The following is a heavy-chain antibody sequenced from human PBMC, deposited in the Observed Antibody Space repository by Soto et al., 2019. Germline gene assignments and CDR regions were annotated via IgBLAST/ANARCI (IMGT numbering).Heavy chain of an antibody. J-gene: IGHJ4*02. D-gene: IGHD6-19*01. Sequence: QVQLVQSGAEVKKPGASVKVSCKASGYTCTSYDINFVRQATGQGLEWMGWMNPNSGNTGYAQKCQGRVTMTRNTSISTAYVALSRLRSEDTAVYYCARGYSSGWSKDWGQGTLVTVSS. CDR3: ARGYSSGWSKD. CDR2: MNPNSGNT. V-gene: IGHV1-8*01. CDR1: GYTCTSYD.